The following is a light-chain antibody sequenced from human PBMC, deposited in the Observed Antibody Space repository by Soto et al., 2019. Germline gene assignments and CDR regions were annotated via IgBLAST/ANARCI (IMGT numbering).Light chain of an antibody. J-gene: IGKJ4*01. CDR1: QSVSSN. CDR2: GAS. V-gene: IGKV3-15*01. Sequence: EIVMTQSPATLSVSPGERATLSCRASQSVSSNLAWYQQKPGQAPRLLIYGASTRATGIPARFSGSGSGTEFPLNISSLQSEDFAVYYWQQYNNWPLTFGGGTKVEIK. CDR3: QQYNNWPLT.